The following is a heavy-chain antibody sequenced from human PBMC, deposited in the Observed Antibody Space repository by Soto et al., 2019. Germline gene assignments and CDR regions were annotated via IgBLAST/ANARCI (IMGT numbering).Heavy chain of an antibody. D-gene: IGHD6-6*01. CDR3: STSSRNEYHFAMDA. J-gene: IGHJ6*02. Sequence: EVHLVETGGGLIQPGGSLRLSCAASGLSVSSSDMSWVRRASGKGLEWVSVIYPGGSTHDADAVKGRFTISRDNSKNTVHLQMNSLRVDDTAVYFCSTSSRNEYHFAMDAWGQGTTVIVSS. CDR2: IYPGGST. V-gene: IGHV3-53*02. CDR1: GLSVSSSD.